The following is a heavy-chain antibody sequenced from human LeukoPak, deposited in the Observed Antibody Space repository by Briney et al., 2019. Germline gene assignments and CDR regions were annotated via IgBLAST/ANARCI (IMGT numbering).Heavy chain of an antibody. Sequence: GGSLRLSCAASGFTFSNYALSWVRQAPGKGLQWVSTISITGGSTYYADSVKGRFTISRDNPRNTVSLQMNSLRAEDTAVYYCAKEAPLYCAATNCEEGSFDCWGQGTLVTISS. D-gene: IGHD2-8*02. J-gene: IGHJ4*02. V-gene: IGHV3-23*01. CDR1: GFTFSNYA. CDR2: ISITGGST. CDR3: AKEAPLYCAATNCEEGSFDC.